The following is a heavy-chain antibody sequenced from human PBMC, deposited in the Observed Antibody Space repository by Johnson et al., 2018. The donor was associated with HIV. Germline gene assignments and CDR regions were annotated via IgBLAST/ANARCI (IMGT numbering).Heavy chain of an antibody. Sequence: VQLVESGGGVVQPGRSLRLSCAASGFTFSSYAMHWVRQAPGKGLEWVAVISYDGSNKYYADSVKGRFTISRDNSKNTLYLQMNSLRAEDTAVYYCARGGGRSYEAFDIWGQGTMVTVSS. D-gene: IGHD2-15*01. CDR3: ARGGGRSYEAFDI. V-gene: IGHV3-30-3*01. J-gene: IGHJ3*02. CDR2: ISYDGSNK. CDR1: GFTFSSYA.